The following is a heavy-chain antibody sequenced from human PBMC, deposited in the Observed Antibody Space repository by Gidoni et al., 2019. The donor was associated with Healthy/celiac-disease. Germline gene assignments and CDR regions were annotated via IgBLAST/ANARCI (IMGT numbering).Heavy chain of an antibody. CDR1: GSPFSSCS. V-gene: IGHV3-21*01. CDR2: ISRRSSYR. Sequence: EVQLVESGGGLVKPGGSRRLACAASGSPFSSCSMNGVRQAPGKGLEWVSSISRRSSYRYYADSAKGRFTISRDNAKNSLYVQMNSLRAEDTAVYYCARDLGSSWEGYFDYWGQGTLVTVSS. D-gene: IGHD6-13*01. J-gene: IGHJ4*02. CDR3: ARDLGSSWEGYFDY.